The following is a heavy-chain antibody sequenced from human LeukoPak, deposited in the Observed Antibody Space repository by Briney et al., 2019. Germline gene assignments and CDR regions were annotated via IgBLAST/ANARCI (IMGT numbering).Heavy chain of an antibody. CDR3: ARDVGYSFDY. CDR1: GGSISSYY. CDR2: IYYSGST. Sequence: PSETLSLTCTVSGGSISSYYWSWIRQPPGKGLEWIGYIYYSGSTNYNPSLKSRVTISVDTSKNQFSLKLSSVTAAGTAVYYCARDVGYSFDYWGQGTLVTVSS. V-gene: IGHV4-59*01. J-gene: IGHJ4*02. D-gene: IGHD6-13*01.